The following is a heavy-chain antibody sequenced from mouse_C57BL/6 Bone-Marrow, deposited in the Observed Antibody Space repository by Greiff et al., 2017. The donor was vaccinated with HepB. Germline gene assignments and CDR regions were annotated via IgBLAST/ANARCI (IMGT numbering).Heavy chain of an antibody. CDR1: GYTFTNYW. CDR2: IYPGGGYT. V-gene: IGHV1-63*01. J-gene: IGHJ2*01. Sequence: QVQLKESGAELVRPGTSVKMSCKASGYTFTNYWIGWAKQRPGHGLEWIGDIYPGGGYTNYNEKFKGKATLTADKSSSTAYMQSSSLTSEDSAIYYCGRGNYYGSSYYFDYWGQGTTLTVSS. D-gene: IGHD1-1*01. CDR3: GRGNYYGSSYYFDY.